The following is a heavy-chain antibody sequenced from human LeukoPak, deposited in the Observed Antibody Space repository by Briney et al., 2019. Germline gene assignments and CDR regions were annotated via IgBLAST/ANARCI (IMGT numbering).Heavy chain of an antibody. CDR3: ARSLIAAAGDYYYYYMDV. CDR2: IIPIFGTA. J-gene: IGHJ6*03. D-gene: IGHD6-13*01. V-gene: IGHV1-69*05. Sequence: SVKVSCKASGGTFSSYAISWVRQASGQGLEWMGGIIPIFGTANYAQKFQGRVTITTDESTSTAYMELSSLRSEDTAVYYCARSLIAAAGDYYYYYMDVWGKGTTVTVSS. CDR1: GGTFSSYA.